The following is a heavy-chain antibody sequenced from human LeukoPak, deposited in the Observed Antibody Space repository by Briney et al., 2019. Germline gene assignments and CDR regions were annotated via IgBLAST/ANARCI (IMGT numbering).Heavy chain of an antibody. CDR1: GYTFTSYG. V-gene: IGHV1-18*01. D-gene: IGHD3-10*01. CDR2: ISAYNGNT. J-gene: IGHJ3*02. CDR3: ARVWFRELGDAFDI. Sequence: WASVKVSCKASGYTFTSYGISWVRQAPGQGLEWMGWISAYNGNTNYAQKLQGRVTMTTDTSTSTAYMELRSLRSDDTAVYYCARVWFRELGDAFDIWGQGTMVTVSS.